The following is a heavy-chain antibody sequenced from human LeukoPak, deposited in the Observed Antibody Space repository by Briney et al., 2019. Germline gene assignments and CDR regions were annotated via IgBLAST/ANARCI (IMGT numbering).Heavy chain of an antibody. J-gene: IGHJ4*02. D-gene: IGHD1-26*01. Sequence: GRSLRLSCAASGFTFSNYGMHWVRQAPGKGLEWVAVISYDGSNKYYADSVKGRFTISRDNSKNTLYLQMNSLRAEDTAVYYCAKDKYSGSYGPLDYWDQGTLVTVSS. CDR3: AKDKYSGSYGPLDY. V-gene: IGHV3-30*18. CDR1: GFTFSNYG. CDR2: ISYDGSNK.